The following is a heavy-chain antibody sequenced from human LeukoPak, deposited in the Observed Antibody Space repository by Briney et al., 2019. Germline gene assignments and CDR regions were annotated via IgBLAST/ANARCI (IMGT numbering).Heavy chain of an antibody. V-gene: IGHV3-48*03. D-gene: IGHD6-19*01. J-gene: IGHJ4*02. Sequence: PGGSLRLSCAASGFAFSSYHMNWVRQAPGKGLEWVSYVSNSGNSIYYTGSVKGRFTISRDNAKNSLYLQMNSLRAEDTAVYYCAREYSSGWYYWGQGTLVTVSS. CDR3: AREYSSGWYY. CDR2: VSNSGNSI. CDR1: GFAFSSYH.